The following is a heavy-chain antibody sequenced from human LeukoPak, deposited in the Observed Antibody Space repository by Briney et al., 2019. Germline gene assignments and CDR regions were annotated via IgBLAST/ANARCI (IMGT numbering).Heavy chain of an antibody. CDR3: ARAATVIN. CDR2: INSDGSST. D-gene: IGHD4-23*01. CDR1: GFTFCSYW. V-gene: IGHV3-74*01. J-gene: IGHJ4*02. Sequence: GGSLRLSCAASGFTFCSYWMHWVRQAPGKGLVLVSRINSDGSSTNYEDAVKGLFTSSRDNANNTLYLQMNSLRAEDTAVYYGARAATVINWGQGTLVTVSS.